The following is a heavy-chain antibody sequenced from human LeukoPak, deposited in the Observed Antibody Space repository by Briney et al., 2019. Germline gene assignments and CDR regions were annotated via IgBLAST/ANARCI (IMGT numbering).Heavy chain of an antibody. V-gene: IGHV3-23*01. CDR2: ISGSGGNT. D-gene: IGHD3-10*01. CDR3: AKRPRVGELSDY. J-gene: IGHJ4*02. Sequence: GGSLRLSCAASGFTFSSYTMTWVRQAPGKGLEWVSAISGSGGNTFYADSVKGRFTISRDNSRDTLYLRMNSLRAEDTAVYYCAKRPRVGELSDYWGQGTLVTVSS. CDR1: GFTFSSYT.